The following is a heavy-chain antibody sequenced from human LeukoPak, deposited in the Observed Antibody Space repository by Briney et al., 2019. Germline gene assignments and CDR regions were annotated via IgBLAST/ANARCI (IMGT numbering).Heavy chain of an antibody. D-gene: IGHD1-26*01. CDR3: VRLSQGAMNYYMDV. V-gene: IGHV3-72*01. Sequence: GGSLRLSCAASGFTFSDHYMDWVRQAPGKGLEWVGRSRNKANSYSTTFGKSVKGRLTISRDESENSLYLQLNSLKTEDTGVYYCVRLSQGAMNYYMDVWGKGTTVTISS. CDR2: SRNKANSYST. J-gene: IGHJ6*03. CDR1: GFTFSDHY.